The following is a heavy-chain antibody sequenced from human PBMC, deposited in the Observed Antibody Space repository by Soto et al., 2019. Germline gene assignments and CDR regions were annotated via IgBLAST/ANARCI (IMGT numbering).Heavy chain of an antibody. CDR3: ARGGSDYEGSGYYQGHV. J-gene: IGHJ6*02. CDR1: GGTFSNYG. V-gene: IGHV1-69*12. Sequence: QVQLVQSGAEVKKPGSSVKVSCKSSGGTFSNYGFSWVRQAPGQGLECMGVIVPIFGAEHPQKFQGRVTITADEARNTVFMGRRGLRSEDTAVYYCARGGSDYEGSGYYQGHVWGQGTTVTVSS. D-gene: IGHD3-22*01. CDR2: IVPIFGA.